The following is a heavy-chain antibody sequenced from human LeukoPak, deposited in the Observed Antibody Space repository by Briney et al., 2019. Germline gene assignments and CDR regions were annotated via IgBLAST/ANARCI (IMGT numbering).Heavy chain of an antibody. D-gene: IGHD2-15*01. Sequence: ASVKVSCKASGYTFTGYYMHWVRQAPAQGLEWMGRINPNSGGTNYAQKFQGRVTMTRDTSISKAYMELSRLRSDDTAVYYCARGEGYCSGGSCYIFDYWGQGTLVTVSS. J-gene: IGHJ4*02. CDR2: INPNSGGT. CDR1: GYTFTGYY. CDR3: ARGEGYCSGGSCYIFDY. V-gene: IGHV1-2*06.